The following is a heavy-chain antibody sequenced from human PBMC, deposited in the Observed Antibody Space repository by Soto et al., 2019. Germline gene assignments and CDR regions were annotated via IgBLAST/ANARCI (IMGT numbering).Heavy chain of an antibody. Sequence: EVQLLESGGGVVQPGGSLRLSCAASGFTFSDYAMSWVRQTPGKGLQWVSGVGGSDDDKHYADSVRGRFIVSRDNSKNTLYLQMNSLRADDTAIYYCAKDATSFNGVWDRFYMWGQGTEVTVSS. D-gene: IGHD2-8*01. CDR2: VGGSDDDK. V-gene: IGHV3-23*01. CDR1: GFTFSDYA. CDR3: AKDATSFNGVWDRFYM. J-gene: IGHJ3*02.